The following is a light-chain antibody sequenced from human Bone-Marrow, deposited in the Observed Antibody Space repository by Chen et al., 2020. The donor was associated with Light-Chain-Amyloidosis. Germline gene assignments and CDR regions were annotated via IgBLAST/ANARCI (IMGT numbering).Light chain of an antibody. CDR2: DDS. Sequence: SYVLTQPSSVSVAPGQTATIACGGNNIGSTSVHWYQQTPGQAPLLVVYDDSDRPSGIPERLSGSKSGITATLTISRVEAGDEADYYWQVWDRSSDRPVFGGGTKLTGL. V-gene: IGLV3-21*02. CDR1: NIGSTS. CDR3: QVWDRSSDRPV. J-gene: IGLJ3*02.